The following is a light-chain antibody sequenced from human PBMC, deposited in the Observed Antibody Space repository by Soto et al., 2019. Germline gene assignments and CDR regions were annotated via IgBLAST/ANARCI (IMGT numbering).Light chain of an antibody. CDR3: CSYTASATWV. J-gene: IGLJ3*02. CDR1: SSDVGTYIL. V-gene: IGLV2-23*01. Sequence: QSALTQPASVSGSLGQSITISCTGTSSDVGTYILVSWYQQHPGKAPKLMIYEGSKRPSGVSFRFSGSKSGNTASLTISGLQAEDEGDYYCCSYTASATWVFGGGTKVTVL. CDR2: EGS.